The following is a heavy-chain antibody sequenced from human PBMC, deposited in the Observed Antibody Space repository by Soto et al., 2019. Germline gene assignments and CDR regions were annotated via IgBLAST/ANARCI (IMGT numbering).Heavy chain of an antibody. CDR1: GFTLSSYS. D-gene: IGHD3-10*01. CDR3: ARSRYGSGSYYYYYYYGMDV. V-gene: IGHV3-21*01. J-gene: IGHJ6*02. Sequence: GGSLKLSCTASGFTLSSYSMNWVRQAPGKGLEWVSSISSSSSYIYYADSVKGRFTISRDNAKNSLYLQMNGLRAEDTAVYYCARSRYGSGSYYYYYYYGMDVWGQGTTVTVSS. CDR2: ISSSSSYI.